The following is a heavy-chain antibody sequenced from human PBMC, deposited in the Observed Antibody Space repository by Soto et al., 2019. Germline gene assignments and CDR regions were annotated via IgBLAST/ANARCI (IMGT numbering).Heavy chain of an antibody. D-gene: IGHD3-3*01. Sequence: ASVKVSCKASGYTFTGYYMHWVRQAPGQGLEWMGWISAYNGNTNYAQKLQGRVTMTTDTSTSTAYMELRSLRSDDTAVYYCARGSSDFWSGVPYYYYYGMDVWGQGTTVTVSS. CDR2: ISAYNGNT. J-gene: IGHJ6*02. CDR1: GYTFTGYY. V-gene: IGHV1-18*04. CDR3: ARGSSDFWSGVPYYYYYGMDV.